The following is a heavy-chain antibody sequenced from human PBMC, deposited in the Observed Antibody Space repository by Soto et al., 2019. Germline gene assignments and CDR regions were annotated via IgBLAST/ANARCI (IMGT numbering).Heavy chain of an antibody. Sequence: DVQLLESGGHLVQPGGSLRLSCAASGFTFSSYAMSWVRQAPGKGLEWVSSVSAGGDMTYYSDSVKGRFTISRDNSNNALFVQMNSLRIEDTALYYCARGDRGGSGSPASYYYSGLDVWGRGATVTVS. CDR2: VSAGGDMT. J-gene: IGHJ6*02. V-gene: IGHV3-23*01. CDR3: ARGDRGGSGSPASYYYSGLDV. D-gene: IGHD3-10*01. CDR1: GFTFSSYA.